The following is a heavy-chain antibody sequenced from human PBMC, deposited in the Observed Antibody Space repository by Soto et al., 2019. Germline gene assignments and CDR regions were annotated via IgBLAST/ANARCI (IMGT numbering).Heavy chain of an antibody. Sequence: EVQLVESGGGLVKPGGSLRLSCAASGFTFSSYSMNWVRQAPGKGLEWVSSISSSSSYIYYEDSVKGRFTISRDNAKNSLYLQMNSLRAEDTAVYYCARDWPDYDFWSGYYSYFDYWGQGTLVTVSS. CDR3: ARDWPDYDFWSGYYSYFDY. CDR2: ISSSSSYI. D-gene: IGHD3-3*01. J-gene: IGHJ4*02. V-gene: IGHV3-21*01. CDR1: GFTFSSYS.